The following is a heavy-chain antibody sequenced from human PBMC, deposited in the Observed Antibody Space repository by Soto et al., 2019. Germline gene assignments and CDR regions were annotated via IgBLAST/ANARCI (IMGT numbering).Heavy chain of an antibody. J-gene: IGHJ6*03. V-gene: IGHV3-20*04. CDR3: ARGHCSGGSCYSLDYYYYYMDV. D-gene: IGHD2-15*01. Sequence: EVQLVESGGAVVRPGGSLRLSCAASGFTFHDYGMSWVRQGPGKGLEWVAGSNWNGGSIFHADSVKGRFTISRDNAKNSLYLQMNSLTAEDTALYYCARGHCSGGSCYSLDYYYYYMDVWGKGTTVTVSS. CDR1: GFTFHDYG. CDR2: SNWNGGSI.